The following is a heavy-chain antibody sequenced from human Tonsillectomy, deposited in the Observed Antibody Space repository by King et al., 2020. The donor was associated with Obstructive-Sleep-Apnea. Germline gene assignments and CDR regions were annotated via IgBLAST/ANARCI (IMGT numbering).Heavy chain of an antibody. Sequence: VQLVESGGGLVQPGGSLRLSCAASGFTFSSYWMTWVRQAPGRGLEWVANIKEDGSEKYYVASVKGRFTISRDNAKNSLYLQMNSLRAEDTAVYYCARVINYGYVGMLGMDVWGQGTTVTVSS. CDR2: IKEDGSEK. V-gene: IGHV3-7*01. J-gene: IGHJ6*02. D-gene: IGHD5-18*01. CDR1: GFTFSSYW. CDR3: ARVINYGYVGMLGMDV.